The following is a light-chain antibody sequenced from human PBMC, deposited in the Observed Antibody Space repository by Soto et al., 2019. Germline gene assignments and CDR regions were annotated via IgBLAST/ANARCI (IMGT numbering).Light chain of an antibody. CDR3: SSFTSTTSLYV. CDR2: QVT. V-gene: IGLV2-14*01. J-gene: IGLJ1*01. CDR1: GSDIAGYKY. Sequence: SVLAQPASVSGSPGQSITISCTGTGSDIAGYKYVSWFQQHPGKAPKLMMYQVTIRPSGVSNRFSGAKSGNAASLTISGLQAEDEAEYYCSSFTSTTSLYVFGTGTKV.